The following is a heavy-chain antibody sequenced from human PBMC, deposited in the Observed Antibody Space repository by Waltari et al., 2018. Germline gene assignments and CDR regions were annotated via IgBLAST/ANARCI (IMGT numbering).Heavy chain of an antibody. CDR1: GGSISSGYG. J-gene: IGHJ4*02. CDR2: IYSSTGNT. V-gene: IGHV4-38-2*02. Sequence: QVQLKESGPGLVKPSETLSLTCAVSGGSISSGYGWGWIRQPPGKGLEWIVTIYSSTGNTYYDPSLKSRVTISKDTSKNQFSLKVSSVTAADTAGYYCARESCTSTGCYFFDYWGQGVLVTVSS. D-gene: IGHD2-2*01. CDR3: ARESCTSTGCYFFDY.